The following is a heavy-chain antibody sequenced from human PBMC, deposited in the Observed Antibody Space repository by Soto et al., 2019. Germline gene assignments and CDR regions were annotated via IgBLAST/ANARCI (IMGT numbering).Heavy chain of an antibody. Sequence: SETLSLTCSVSGESFSGHFWTWIRQPPGKGLEWIGEIDYSGATHYNASVKSRVSMSVDTTKKQVSLKVTSVTAADTAVYYCARGGITPSMFFFDYWGQGTLVTVSS. CDR3: ARGGITPSMFFFDY. CDR2: IDYSGAT. J-gene: IGHJ4*02. V-gene: IGHV4-34*01. D-gene: IGHD3-10*02. CDR1: GESFSGHF.